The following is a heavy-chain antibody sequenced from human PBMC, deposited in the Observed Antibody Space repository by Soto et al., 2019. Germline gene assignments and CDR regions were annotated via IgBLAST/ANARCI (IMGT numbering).Heavy chain of an antibody. CDR2: IDPTDSYT. CDR3: ARRIGTSEDY. Sequence: EVQLVQSGAEVKKPGESLRISCQGSGYSFTNYWISWVHQMPGKGLEWMGRIDPTDSYTNYSPSFRGHVSISADRSISTAYLQWSSLKASDTGMYYCARRIGTSEDYWGQGTLVTVSS. D-gene: IGHD2-21*01. V-gene: IGHV5-10-1*03. J-gene: IGHJ4*02. CDR1: GYSFTNYW.